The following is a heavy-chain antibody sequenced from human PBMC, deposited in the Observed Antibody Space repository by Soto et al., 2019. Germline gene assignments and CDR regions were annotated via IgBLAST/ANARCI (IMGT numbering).Heavy chain of an antibody. J-gene: IGHJ6*02. V-gene: IGHV3-33*01. D-gene: IGHD6-19*01. CDR1: GFTFSSYG. Sequence: QVQLVESGGGVVQPGTSLRLSCAASGFTFSSYGMHWVRQAPGKGLEWVAVIWYDAINKYYADSVKGRFTISRDNSKNTLYLQMNSLRAEDTAMYYCARDTSSGGDYYGMDVWGQGTTVTVSS. CDR3: ARDTSSGGDYYGMDV. CDR2: IWYDAINK.